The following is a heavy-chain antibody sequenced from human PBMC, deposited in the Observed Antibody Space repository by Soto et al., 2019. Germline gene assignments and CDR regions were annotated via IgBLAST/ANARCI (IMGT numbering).Heavy chain of an antibody. Sequence: SETLSLTCAVSGGSISSGGYSWSWIRQPPGKGLEWIGYIYHSGSTYYNPSLKSRVTISVDRSKNQFSLKLSSVTAADTAVYYCARDKPLRFYDSSGYPVGAFDIWGQGTMVTVS. CDR1: GGSISSGGYS. CDR3: ARDKPLRFYDSSGYPVGAFDI. D-gene: IGHD3-22*01. CDR2: IYHSGST. V-gene: IGHV4-30-2*01. J-gene: IGHJ3*02.